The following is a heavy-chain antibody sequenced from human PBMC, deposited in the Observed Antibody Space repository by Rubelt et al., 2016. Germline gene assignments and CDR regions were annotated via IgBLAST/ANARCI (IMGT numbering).Heavy chain of an antibody. CDR3: ARDPLGGFLEWLREGNYYYYMDV. V-gene: IGHV3-66*01. Sequence: LEWVSVIYSGGSTYYADSVKGRFTISRDNSKNTLYLQMNSLRAEDTAVYYCARDPLGGFLEWLREGNYYYYMDVWGKGTTVTVSS. J-gene: IGHJ6*03. D-gene: IGHD3-3*01. CDR2: IYSGGST.